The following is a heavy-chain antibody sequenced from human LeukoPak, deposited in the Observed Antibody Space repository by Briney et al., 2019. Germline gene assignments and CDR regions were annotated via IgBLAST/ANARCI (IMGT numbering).Heavy chain of an antibody. CDR1: GYTFTSYG. CDR3: ARVVGTPYYDFWSGSYYIDV. J-gene: IGHJ6*03. D-gene: IGHD3-3*01. Sequence: ASVKVSCKASGYTFTSYGISWVRQAPGQGLEWMGWISAYNGNTNYAQKLQGGVTMTTDTSTSTAYMELRSLRSDDTAVYYCARVVGTPYYDFWSGSYYIDVWGKGTTVTVSS. V-gene: IGHV1-18*01. CDR2: ISAYNGNT.